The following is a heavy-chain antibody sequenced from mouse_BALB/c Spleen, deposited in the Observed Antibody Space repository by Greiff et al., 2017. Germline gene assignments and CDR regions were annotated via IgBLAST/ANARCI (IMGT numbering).Heavy chain of an antibody. J-gene: IGHJ3*01. CDR1: GFTFSSYG. CDR3: ARQYYDYDVGFAY. Sequence: EVKLMESGGDLVKPGGSLKLSCAASGFTFSSYGMSWVRQTPDKRLEWVATISSGGSYTYYPDSVKGRFTISRDNAKNTLYLQMSSLKSEDTAMYYCARQYYDYDVGFAYWGQGTLVTVSA. V-gene: IGHV5-6*01. CDR2: ISSGGSYT. D-gene: IGHD2-4*01.